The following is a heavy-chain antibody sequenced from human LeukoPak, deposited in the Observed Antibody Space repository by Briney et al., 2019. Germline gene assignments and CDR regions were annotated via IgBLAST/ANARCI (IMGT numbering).Heavy chain of an antibody. CDR1: GGSFSGYY. CDR3: ARSGGWLQRVANFDY. Sequence: SETLSLTCAVYGGSFSGYYWSWIRQPPGKGLEWTGEINHSGSTNYNPSLKSRVTISVDASKNQFSLKLSSVTAADTAMYYCARSGGWLQRVANFDYWGQGTLVTVSS. J-gene: IGHJ4*02. D-gene: IGHD5-24*01. CDR2: INHSGST. V-gene: IGHV4-34*01.